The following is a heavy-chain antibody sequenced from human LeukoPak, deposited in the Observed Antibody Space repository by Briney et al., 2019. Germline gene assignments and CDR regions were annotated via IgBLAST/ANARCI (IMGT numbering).Heavy chain of an antibody. J-gene: IGHJ4*02. Sequence: PGGSLRLSCAASGFTFSSYAMSWVRQAPGKGLEWVSVIYSGGSTYYADSVKGRFTISRDNSKNTLYLQMNSLRAEDTAVYYCVRGRGYITDFWGQGTLVTVSS. V-gene: IGHV3-53*01. CDR2: IYSGGST. CDR1: GFTFSSYA. D-gene: IGHD5-12*01. CDR3: VRGRGYITDF.